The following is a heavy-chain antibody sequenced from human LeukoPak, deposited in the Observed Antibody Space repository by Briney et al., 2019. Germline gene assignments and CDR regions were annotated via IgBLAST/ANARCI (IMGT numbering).Heavy chain of an antibody. V-gene: IGHV1-69*05. CDR2: FILIFGVA. CDR1: GVTFSSYA. Sequence: GAAVKLSFTASGVTFSSYAISWVRQAPGPGVEWLGGFILIFGVANYAQKFQGSVTITTDESTSTAYMELSSLRSEDTAVYYCARAAPYYSGSYHGWFDPWGQGTLVTVSS. J-gene: IGHJ5*02. D-gene: IGHD1-26*01. CDR3: ARAAPYYSGSYHGWFDP.